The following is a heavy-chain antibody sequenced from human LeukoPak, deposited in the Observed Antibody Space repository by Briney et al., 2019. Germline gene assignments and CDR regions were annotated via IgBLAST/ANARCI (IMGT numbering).Heavy chain of an antibody. CDR3: ARDELVGYYYGVDV. D-gene: IGHD2-15*01. J-gene: IGHJ6*02. Sequence: SQTLSLTCTVSGGSISSGGYYWSWIRQHPGKGLEWIGYIYYSGSTYYNPSLKSRVTISVDTSKNQFSLKLSSVTAADTAVYYCARDELVGYYYGVDVWGQGTTVTVSS. CDR1: GGSISSGGYY. V-gene: IGHV4-31*03. CDR2: IYYSGST.